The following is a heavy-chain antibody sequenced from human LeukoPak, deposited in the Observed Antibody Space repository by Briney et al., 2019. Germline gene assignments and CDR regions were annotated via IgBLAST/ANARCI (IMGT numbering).Heavy chain of an antibody. CDR3: ASDIVVTYAFDI. V-gene: IGHV3-21*01. J-gene: IGHJ3*02. CDR2: ISSSSSYI. CDR1: GFTFSSYS. Sequence: PGGSLRLSCAASGFTFSSYSMNWVRQAPGKGLEWVSSISSSSSYIYYADSVKGRFTISRDNARNSLYLQMNSLRAEDTAVYYCASDIVVTYAFDIWGQGTMVTVSS. D-gene: IGHD5-12*01.